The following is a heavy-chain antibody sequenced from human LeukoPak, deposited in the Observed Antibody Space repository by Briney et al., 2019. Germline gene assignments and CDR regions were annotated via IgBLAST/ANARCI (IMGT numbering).Heavy chain of an antibody. Sequence: GGSLILSCAASGFTFSSYAMNWVRQAPGKGLEWVSTISASGGSTYYFVKGRFTISRDNSKNTLYLQMNSLRAEDTAVYYCAKGYCSSTNCKESFFDYWGQGTLVTVSS. J-gene: IGHJ4*02. V-gene: IGHV3-23*01. CDR1: GFTFSSYA. D-gene: IGHD2-2*01. CDR3: AKGYCSSTNCKESFFDY. CDR2: ISASGGST.